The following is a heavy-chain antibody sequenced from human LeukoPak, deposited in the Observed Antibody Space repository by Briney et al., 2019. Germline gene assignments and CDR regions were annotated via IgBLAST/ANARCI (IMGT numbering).Heavy chain of an antibody. J-gene: IGHJ6*03. Sequence: SETLSLTCAVYGGSFSGYYWSRIRQPPGKGLEWIGEINHSGSTNYNPSLKSRVTISVDTSKNQFSLKLSSVTAADTAVYYCARRGSRNYYYYYMDVWGKGTTVTISS. CDR3: ARRGSRNYYYYYMDV. CDR2: INHSGST. D-gene: IGHD1-26*01. CDR1: GGSFSGYY. V-gene: IGHV4-34*01.